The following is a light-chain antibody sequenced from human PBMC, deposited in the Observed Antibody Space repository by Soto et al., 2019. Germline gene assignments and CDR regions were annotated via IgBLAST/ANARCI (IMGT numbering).Light chain of an antibody. J-gene: IGKJ5*01. CDR1: QSLSNSF. CDR3: QQYGTSEII. Sequence: SVLTQSPGTLSLYPGERATLSCRASQSLSNSFIAWYQQKPGQAPRLLIYDTSSRATGIPDRFSGSGSGTDFTLTISRLEPEDFAVFFCQQYGTSEIIFGQGTGLEI. CDR2: DTS. V-gene: IGKV3-20*01.